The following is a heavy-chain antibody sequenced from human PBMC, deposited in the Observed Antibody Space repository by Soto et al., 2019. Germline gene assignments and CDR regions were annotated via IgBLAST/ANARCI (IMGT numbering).Heavy chain of an antibody. J-gene: IGHJ5*02. CDR3: ARDRVPFDP. V-gene: IGHV4-61*02. CDR2: FSLSGTT. CDR1: GASITGSSC. Sequence: SLSLTCTVSGASITGSSCWSWIRQPAGKGLEWIGRFSLSGTTNYNPSLRSRVTMSADVSKNQFSLRLTSVTAADTAVYYCARDRVPFDPWGQGTLVTVSS.